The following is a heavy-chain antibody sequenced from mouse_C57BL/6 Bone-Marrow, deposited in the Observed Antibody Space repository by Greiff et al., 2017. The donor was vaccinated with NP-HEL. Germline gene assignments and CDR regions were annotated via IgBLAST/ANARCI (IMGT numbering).Heavy chain of an antibody. CDR3: ARDSNYVDWFAY. J-gene: IGHJ3*01. V-gene: IGHV1-81*01. Sequence: QVQLKESGAELARPGASVKLSCKASGYTFTSYGISWVKQRTGQGLEWIGEIYPRSGNTYYNEKFKGKATLTADKSSSTAYMELRSLTSEDSAVYFCARDSNYVDWFAYWGQGTLVTVSA. D-gene: IGHD2-5*01. CDR2: IYPRSGNT. CDR1: GYTFTSYG.